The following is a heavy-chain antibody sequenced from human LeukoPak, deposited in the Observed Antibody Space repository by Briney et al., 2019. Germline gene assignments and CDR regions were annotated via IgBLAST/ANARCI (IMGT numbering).Heavy chain of an antibody. CDR1: GGSISSGDYY. CDR2: IYYSGST. CDR3: ARDIPPGYSSSWYLDGFAP. J-gene: IGHJ5*02. D-gene: IGHD6-13*01. V-gene: IGHV4-30-4*01. Sequence: PSQTLSLTCTVSGGSISSGDYYWSWIRQPPGKGLEWIGYIYYSGSTYYNPSLKSRVTISVDTSKNQFSLKLSSVTAADTAVYYCARDIPPGYSSSWYLDGFAPWGQGTLVTVSS.